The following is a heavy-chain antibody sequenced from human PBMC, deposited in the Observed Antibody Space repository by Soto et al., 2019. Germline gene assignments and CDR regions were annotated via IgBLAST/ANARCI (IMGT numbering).Heavy chain of an antibody. J-gene: IGHJ5*02. CDR1: GGSVNGYY. CDR3: ARDFERSAIGP. V-gene: IGHV4-34*11. Sequence: PSETLSLTCAVYGGSVNGYYWNWIRKHPGKGLEWIGYIAYSGDTYYNPSLRSRVTISADTSENKFSLTLKSVTAADTAVYFCARDFERSAIGPWGQGTSVTVSS. CDR2: IAYSGDT. D-gene: IGHD3-9*01.